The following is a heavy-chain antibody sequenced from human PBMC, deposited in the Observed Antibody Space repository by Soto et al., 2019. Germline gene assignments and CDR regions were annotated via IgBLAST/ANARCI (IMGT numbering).Heavy chain of an antibody. Sequence: GGSLRLSCAASGFTFSSYGMHWVRQAPGKGLEWVAVIWYDGSNKYYADSVKGRFTISRDNSKNTLYLQMNSLRAEDTAVYYCARDGGSPAYYYMDVWGKGTTVTVSS. J-gene: IGHJ6*03. CDR1: GFTFSSYG. D-gene: IGHD3-16*01. CDR3: ARDGGSPAYYYMDV. V-gene: IGHV3-33*01. CDR2: IWYDGSNK.